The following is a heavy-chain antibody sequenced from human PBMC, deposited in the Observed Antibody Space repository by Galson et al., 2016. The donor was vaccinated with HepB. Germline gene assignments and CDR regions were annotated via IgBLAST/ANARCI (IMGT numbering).Heavy chain of an antibody. CDR3: ARVVRLRFGDDAFDV. D-gene: IGHD3-10*01. J-gene: IGHJ3*01. V-gene: IGHV3-53*01. CDR1: GFTVSSYY. Sequence: SLRLSCAVSGFTVSSYYLIWVRQAPGKGLEWVSVPYSDGNTHYPDSVKGRFTISRDNSKNTMYLQMNSLRAEDTAVYYCARVVRLRFGDDAFDVWGQGTMVTVSS. CDR2: PYSDGNT.